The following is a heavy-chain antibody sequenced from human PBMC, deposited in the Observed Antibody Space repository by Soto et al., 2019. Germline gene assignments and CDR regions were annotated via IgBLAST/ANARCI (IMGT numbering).Heavy chain of an antibody. D-gene: IGHD1-1*01. CDR2: ISSSSSYI. CDR1: GFTFSSYS. Sequence: GGSLRLSCAASGFTFSSYSMNWVRQAPGKGLEWVSSISSSSSYIYYADSVKGRFTISRDNAKNSLYLQMNSLRAEDTAVYYCARDSRQGVGNWNDALDYYMDVWGKGTTVTVSS. CDR3: ARDSRQGVGNWNDALDYYMDV. V-gene: IGHV3-21*01. J-gene: IGHJ6*03.